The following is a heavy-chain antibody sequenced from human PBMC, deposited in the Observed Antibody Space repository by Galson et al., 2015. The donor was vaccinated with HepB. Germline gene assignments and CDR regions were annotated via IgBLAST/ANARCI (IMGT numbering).Heavy chain of an antibody. CDR1: GFTFNRNA. J-gene: IGHJ6*02. Sequence: SLRLSCAASGFTFNRNAMHWVRQAPGKGLEWVAVISSDRNNKYYGDSVKGRFTISRDNSKNTLSLQMNGLRAEDTAVYYCAKDQRFSYYYGLDVWGQGTTVTVSS. CDR3: AKDQRFSYYYGLDV. CDR2: ISSDRNNK. V-gene: IGHV3-30*18. D-gene: IGHD3-3*01.